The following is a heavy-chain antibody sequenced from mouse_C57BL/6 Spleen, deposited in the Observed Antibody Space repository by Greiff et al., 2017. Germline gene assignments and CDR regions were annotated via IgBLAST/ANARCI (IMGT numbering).Heavy chain of an antibody. CDR3: ARWGDYDEGHFAY. CDR2: IDPSDSET. D-gene: IGHD2-4*01. V-gene: IGHV1-52*01. J-gene: IGHJ3*01. CDR1: GYTFTSYW. Sequence: QVQLKQPGAELVRPGSSVKLSCKASGYTFTSYWMHWVKQRPIQGLEWIGNIDPSDSETHYNQKFKDKATLTVDKSSSTAYMQLSSLTSEDSAVYYCARWGDYDEGHFAYWGQGTLVTVSA.